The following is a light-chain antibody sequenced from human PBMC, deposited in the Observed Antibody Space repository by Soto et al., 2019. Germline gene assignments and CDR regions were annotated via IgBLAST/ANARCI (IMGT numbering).Light chain of an antibody. V-gene: IGKV3-11*01. CDR2: DAS. Sequence: EIVFTQSPATLSLSPGERATLSCRASQSVSSYLACYQQNPGQAPRLLIYDASNRANGIPARFSGSGSGTNFIPTISSLVPEDFAVYYCQQRSNWPPAFGQGTKVEIK. CDR1: QSVSSY. CDR3: QQRSNWPPA. J-gene: IGKJ1*01.